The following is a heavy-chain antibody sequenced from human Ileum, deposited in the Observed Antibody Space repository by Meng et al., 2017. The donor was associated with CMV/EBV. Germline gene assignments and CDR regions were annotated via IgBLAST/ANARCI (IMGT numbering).Heavy chain of an antibody. D-gene: IGHD2-21*01. CDR3: AKDHCGGDCYNSGWFDP. Sequence: FTFSNDGSHWLRQTPGKGLEWLTVIWYDGSNTYYADSVKGRFIISRDNSRNTLYLQMNSLRVEDTAVYYCAKDHCGGDCYNSGWFDPWGQGTLVTVSS. V-gene: IGHV3-33*06. CDR1: FTFSNDG. CDR2: IWYDGSNT. J-gene: IGHJ5*02.